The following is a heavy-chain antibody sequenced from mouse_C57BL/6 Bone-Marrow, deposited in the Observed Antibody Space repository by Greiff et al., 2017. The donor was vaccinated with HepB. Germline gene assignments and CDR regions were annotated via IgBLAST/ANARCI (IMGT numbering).Heavy chain of an antibody. D-gene: IGHD1-1*01. V-gene: IGHV5-16*01. CDR1: GFTFSDYY. Sequence: EVQRVESEGGLVQPGSSMKLSCTASGFTFSDYYMAWVRQVPEKGLEWVANINYDGSSTYYLDSLKSRFIISRDNAKNILYLQMSSLKSEDTATYYCARLLLRYFDVWGTGTTVTVSS. CDR2: INYDGSST. CDR3: ARLLLRYFDV. J-gene: IGHJ1*03.